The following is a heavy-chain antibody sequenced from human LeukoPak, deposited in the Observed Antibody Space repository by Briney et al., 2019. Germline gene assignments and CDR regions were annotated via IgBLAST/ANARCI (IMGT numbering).Heavy chain of an antibody. D-gene: IGHD6-19*01. CDR1: GGSISSGSYY. V-gene: IGHV4-61*01. CDR2: IYYSGST. Sequence: SETLSLTCTVSGGSISSGSYYWSWIRQPPGKGLEWIGYIYYSGSTNYNPSLKSRVTISVDTSKNQLSLKLSSVTAADTAEYYCASQTAPYSSGWPDYWGQGTLVTVSS. CDR3: ASQTAPYSSGWPDY. J-gene: IGHJ4*02.